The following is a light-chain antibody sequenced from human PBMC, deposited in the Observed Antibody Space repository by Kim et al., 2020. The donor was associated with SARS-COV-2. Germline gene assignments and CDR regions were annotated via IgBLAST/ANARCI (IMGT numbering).Light chain of an antibody. V-gene: IGLV2-11*01. Sequence: GLSVTIASTGTSSDVGGYNYVSWYQQHPGKAPKHMIYDVSKRPSGVPDRFSGSKSGNTASLIISGLQAEDEADYYCCSYAGSYTRVFGGGTKLTVL. J-gene: IGLJ3*02. CDR2: DVS. CDR1: SSDVGGYNY. CDR3: CSYAGSYTRV.